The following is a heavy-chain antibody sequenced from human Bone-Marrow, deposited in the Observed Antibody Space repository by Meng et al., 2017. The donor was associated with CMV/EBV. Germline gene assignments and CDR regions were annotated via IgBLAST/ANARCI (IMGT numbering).Heavy chain of an antibody. V-gene: IGHV3-48*03. CDR2: ISSSGSTI. Sequence: SLKISCAASGFTFSSYEMNWVRQAPGKGLEWVSYISSSGSTIYYADSVKGRFTISRDNAKNSLYLQMNSLRAEDTAVYYCARESVRIKQYYYDSSGPIDYWGQGTLVTVSS. J-gene: IGHJ4*02. CDR1: GFTFSSYE. CDR3: ARESVRIKQYYYDSSGPIDY. D-gene: IGHD3-22*01.